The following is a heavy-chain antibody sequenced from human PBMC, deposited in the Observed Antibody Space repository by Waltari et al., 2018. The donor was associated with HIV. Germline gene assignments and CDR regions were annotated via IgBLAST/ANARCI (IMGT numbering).Heavy chain of an antibody. CDR1: GFPFSGYW. J-gene: IGHJ4*02. CDR3: VRDGPFVDVEY. D-gene: IGHD5-12*01. Sequence: EVQLVESGGGLVQPGGSLSLSCEASGFPFSGYWMSWVRQAPGKGLEWVANIKEDGGLEYYVDSVKGRFTISRDNPKNLLFLQMNSLRVEDTTVYYCVRDGPFVDVEYWGQGTLVTVSS. V-gene: IGHV3-7*01. CDR2: IKEDGGLE.